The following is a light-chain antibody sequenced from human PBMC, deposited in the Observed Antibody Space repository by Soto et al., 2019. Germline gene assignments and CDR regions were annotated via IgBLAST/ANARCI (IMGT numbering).Light chain of an antibody. Sequence: IVLTQSLVTLSLSPGEQATLSCLASQGVSSSYLAWYQQKPGQPPRLLIYGASNRATGIPDRFSGSGSGTDFTLTISRLEPEDFAVYFCQQFGGSPKLTFGGGTKVDIK. CDR1: QGVSSSY. V-gene: IGKV3-20*01. CDR3: QQFGGSPKLT. J-gene: IGKJ4*01. CDR2: GAS.